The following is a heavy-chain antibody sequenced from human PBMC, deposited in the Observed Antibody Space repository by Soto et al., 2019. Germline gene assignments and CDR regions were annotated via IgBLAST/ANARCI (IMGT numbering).Heavy chain of an antibody. CDR1: GFSLNDYY. J-gene: IGHJ5*01. V-gene: IGHV3-72*01. CDR2: IKNRVDSDTT. CDR3: ARDSTGTYDS. D-gene: IGHD1-1*01. Sequence: EVQLVESGGGLVQPGGSLRLSCAASGFSLNDYYMDWVRQAPGKGLEWIGRIKNRVDSDTTHYAASVKGRFIISRDDSENSLYLQMNSLRTEDTAVYYCARDSTGTYDSWGQGTLVTVSS.